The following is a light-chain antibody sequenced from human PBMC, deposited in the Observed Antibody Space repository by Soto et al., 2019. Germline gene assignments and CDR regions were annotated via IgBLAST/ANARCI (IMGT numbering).Light chain of an antibody. J-gene: IGKJ3*01. CDR1: QGISSY. V-gene: IGKV1-9*01. Sequence: DIQLTQSPSFLSASVGDRVTITCRASQGISSYLAWYQQKPGKAPKLLIYAASTLQSGVPSRFSGSGSGTDFTLTISSLEPEDFAVYYCQQRSNWPQKFTFGPGTKVDIK. CDR2: AAS. CDR3: QQRSNWPQKFT.